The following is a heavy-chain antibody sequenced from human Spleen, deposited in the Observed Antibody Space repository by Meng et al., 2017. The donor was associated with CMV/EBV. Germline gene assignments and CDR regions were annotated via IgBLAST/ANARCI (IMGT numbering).Heavy chain of an antibody. CDR3: ARIPRTYPDGVNYYYYYGMDV. CDR1: GGTFNSDA. Sequence: SVKVSCKASGGTFNSDAISWVRQAPGQGLEWMGRIIPILNIANYAQRFQGRVTITADKSTSTAYMELSSLRSEDTAVYYCARIPRTYPDGVNYYYYYGMDVWGQGTTVTVSS. J-gene: IGHJ6*02. CDR2: IIPILNIA. D-gene: IGHD4-17*01. V-gene: IGHV1-69*04.